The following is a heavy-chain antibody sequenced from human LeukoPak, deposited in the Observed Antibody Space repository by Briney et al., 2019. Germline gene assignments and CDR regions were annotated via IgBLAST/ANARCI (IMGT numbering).Heavy chain of an antibody. CDR1: GFTFSSCV. V-gene: IGHV3-23*01. CDR2: ISGSGGSS. J-gene: IGHJ4*02. D-gene: IGHD3-9*01. Sequence: GGSLRLSCVASGFTFSSCVMSWVRQAPGKGLECVSIISGSGGSSYYADSVKGRFTISRDNSKDTLYLQMNSLRVEDTAVYYCARDRPVQYFDWLLPDYWGQGTLVTVSS. CDR3: ARDRPVQYFDWLLPDY.